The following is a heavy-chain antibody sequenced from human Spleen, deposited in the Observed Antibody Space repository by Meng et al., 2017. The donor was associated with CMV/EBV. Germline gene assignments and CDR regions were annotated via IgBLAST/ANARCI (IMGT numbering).Heavy chain of an antibody. Sequence: KGSCKASGYTYDITWVRQAPGQGLEWMGWISAYNGITNYAQKVQGRVTMTTDTSTSTAYMELRSLRSDDTAVYYCARVGLDYYFDYWGQGTLVTVSS. J-gene: IGHJ4*02. V-gene: IGHV1-18*01. D-gene: IGHD3/OR15-3a*01. CDR2: ISAYNGIT. CDR1: GYTYD. CDR3: ARVGLDYYFDY.